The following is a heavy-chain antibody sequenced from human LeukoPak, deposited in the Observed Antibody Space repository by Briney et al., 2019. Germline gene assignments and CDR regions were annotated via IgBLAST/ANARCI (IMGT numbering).Heavy chain of an antibody. D-gene: IGHD3-22*01. CDR1: GFTFSDYF. J-gene: IGHJ4*02. V-gene: IGHV3-21*01. CDR2: ISGSSRHI. Sequence: GGSLRLSCAASGFTFSDYFMNWVRQAPGKGLEYVSSISGSSRHIYYADSVKGRFTISRDNSKNTLYLQMNSLRTDDTAVYYCARAHYYDSSGYYDSYWGQGTLVTVSS. CDR3: ARAHYYDSSGYYDSY.